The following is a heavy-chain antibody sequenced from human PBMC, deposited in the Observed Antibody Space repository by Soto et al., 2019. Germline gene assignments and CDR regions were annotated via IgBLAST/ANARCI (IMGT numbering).Heavy chain of an antibody. CDR3: SRRAVSGPITCFDF. D-gene: IGHD6-19*01. CDR1: GGSISNSSYL. J-gene: IGHJ4*02. V-gene: IGHV4-39*01. CDR2: VSYSGST. Sequence: QLQLQESGPRLVKPSETLSLTCTVSGGSISNSSYLWGWIRQPPGKGLQWIGSVSYSGSTSYNPSLTSRLTISVDTAKTQSSLRLSSVTDADTAVYYCSRRAVSGPITCFDFWGQGALVTVSS.